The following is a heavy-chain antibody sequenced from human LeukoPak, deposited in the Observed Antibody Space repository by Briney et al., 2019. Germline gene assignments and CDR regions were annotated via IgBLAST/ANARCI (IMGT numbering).Heavy chain of an antibody. CDR3: AKDNIVVVPAAPVRYFDY. D-gene: IGHD2-2*01. J-gene: IGHJ4*02. V-gene: IGHV3-23*01. CDR1: GFTFSSYA. CDR2: ISGSGGST. Sequence: GGSLRLSCAASGFTFSSYAMSWVRQAPGKGLEWVSAISGSGGSTYYADSAKGRFTISRDNSKNTLYLQMNSLRAEDTAVYYCAKDNIVVVPAAPVRYFDYWGQGTLVTVSS.